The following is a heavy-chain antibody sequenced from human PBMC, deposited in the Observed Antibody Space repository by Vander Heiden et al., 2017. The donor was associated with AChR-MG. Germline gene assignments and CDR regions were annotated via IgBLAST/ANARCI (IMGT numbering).Heavy chain of an antibody. D-gene: IGHD1-1*01. Sequence: QVQLQESGPGLVKPSETLSLTCTVPGGSISSYYWNWIRQPAGKGLEWIGRIYTSGSTNYNPSLKSRVTMSVDTSKNQFSLNLSSVTAADTAVYYCARERERSTRSLDYWGQGTLVTVSS. CDR1: GGSISSYY. CDR3: ARERERSTRSLDY. V-gene: IGHV4-4*07. J-gene: IGHJ4*02. CDR2: IYTSGST.